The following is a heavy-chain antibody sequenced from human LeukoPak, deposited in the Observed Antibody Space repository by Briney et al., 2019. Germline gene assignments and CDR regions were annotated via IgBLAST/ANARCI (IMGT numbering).Heavy chain of an antibody. V-gene: IGHV5-51*01. CDR3: ARRGLEVGKYGFDV. D-gene: IGHD1-26*01. J-gene: IGHJ6*02. CDR1: GYSFTSYW. CDR2: IYPADSDI. Sequence: GESLKISCKGSGYSFTSYWIGWVRQMPGKGLEWLGLIYPADSDIRSSPSFQGQVTMSADKSNTTAYLQWSSLKASDTAMYYCARRGLEVGKYGFDVWGQGTSVTVSS.